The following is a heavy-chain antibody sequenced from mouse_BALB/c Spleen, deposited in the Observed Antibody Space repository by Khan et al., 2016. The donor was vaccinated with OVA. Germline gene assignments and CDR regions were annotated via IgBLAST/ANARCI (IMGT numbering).Heavy chain of an antibody. CDR3: ARDRIDY. V-gene: IGHV1-7*01. Sequence: QVQLKESGAELAKPGASVKMSCKASGYTLTSYWMHWVKQRPGQGLEWIGYINPSAGYTDYNQKFKDKATLTADKSSSTAYMQLNSLTSEDSAVYYCARDRIDYWGQGTTLTVAS. CDR2: INPSAGYT. CDR1: GYTLTSYW. J-gene: IGHJ2*01.